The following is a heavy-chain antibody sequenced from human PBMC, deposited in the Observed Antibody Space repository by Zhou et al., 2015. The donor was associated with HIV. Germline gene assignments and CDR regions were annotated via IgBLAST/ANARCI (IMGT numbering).Heavy chain of an antibody. D-gene: IGHD6-19*01. Sequence: QVQLVQSGAEVKKPGSSVKVSCKASGGTFSSYTISWVRQAPGQGLEWMGRIIPILGIANYAQKFQGRVTITADKSTSTAYMELSSLRSEDTAVYYCARDPSSDWDSSGGFDYWGQGTLVTVSS. V-gene: IGHV1-69*08. CDR2: IIPILGIA. J-gene: IGHJ4*02. CDR3: ARDPSSDWDSSGGFDY. CDR1: GGTFSSYT.